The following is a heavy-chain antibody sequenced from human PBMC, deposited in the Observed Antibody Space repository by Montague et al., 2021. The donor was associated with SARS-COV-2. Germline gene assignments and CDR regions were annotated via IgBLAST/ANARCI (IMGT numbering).Heavy chain of an antibody. J-gene: IGHJ2*01. Sequence: SETLSLTCTVSNASFDNYYWSWVRQSPGKGLGYIGYIHYSGRTNYNPSLRSRVTISIDTSKNQFSLKLMSVTAAETAIYFCARRIVTYCWYFDLWGRGTLVTVSS. D-gene: IGHD2-15*01. CDR2: IHYSGRT. CDR3: ARRIVTYCWYFDL. V-gene: IGHV4-59*01. CDR1: NASFDNYY.